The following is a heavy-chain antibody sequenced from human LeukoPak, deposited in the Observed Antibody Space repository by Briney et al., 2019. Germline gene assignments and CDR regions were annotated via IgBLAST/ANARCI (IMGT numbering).Heavy chain of an antibody. J-gene: IGHJ4*02. D-gene: IGHD3-22*01. CDR3: AKDHYYDSSGSADY. CDR2: ISGSGGST. Sequence: HPGGSLRLSCAASGFTFSSYAMSWVRQAPGKGLEWVSAISGSGGSTYYADSVKGRFTISRDNSKNTLCLQMNSLRAEDTAVYYCAKDHYYDSSGSADYWGQGTLVTVSS. V-gene: IGHV3-23*01. CDR1: GFTFSSYA.